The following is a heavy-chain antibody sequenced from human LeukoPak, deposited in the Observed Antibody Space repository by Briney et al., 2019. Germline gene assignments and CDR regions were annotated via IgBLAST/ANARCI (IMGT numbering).Heavy chain of an antibody. D-gene: IGHD6-6*01. V-gene: IGHV3-21*01. CDR1: GFIFSACS. J-gene: IGHJ4*02. CDR3: ARDSPQYSSSPVSDY. CDR2: ISSSSSYI. Sequence: PGGSLRLSCAASGFIFSACSMNWVRQAPGKGLEWVSSISSSSSYIFYADSVKGRFTISRDNAKNSLYLQMNSLRAEDTAVYYCARDSPQYSSSPVSDYWGQGTLVTVSS.